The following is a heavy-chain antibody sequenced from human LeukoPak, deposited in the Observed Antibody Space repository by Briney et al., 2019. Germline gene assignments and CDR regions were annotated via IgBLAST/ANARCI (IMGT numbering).Heavy chain of an antibody. CDR3: ARGSDDSSGYYRGYYFDY. J-gene: IGHJ4*02. V-gene: IGHV4-30-2*01. Sequence: SQTLSLTCAVSGGCISSGGYSWSWIRQPPGKGLEWIGYIYHSGSTYYNPSLKSRVTISVDRSKNQFSLKLSSVTAADTAVYYCARGSDDSSGYYRGYYFDYWGQGTLVTVSS. CDR2: IYHSGST. D-gene: IGHD3-22*01. CDR1: GGCISSGGYS.